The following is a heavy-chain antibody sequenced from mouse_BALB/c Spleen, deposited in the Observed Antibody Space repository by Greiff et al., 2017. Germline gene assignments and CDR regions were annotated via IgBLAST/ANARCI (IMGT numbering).Heavy chain of an antibody. V-gene: IGHV5-17*02. D-gene: IGHD1-2*01. J-gene: IGHJ4*01. CDR1: GFTFSSFG. CDR2: ISSGSSTT. Sequence: EVNLVESGGGLVQPGGSRKLSCAASGFTFSSFGMHWVRQAPEKGLEWVAYISSGSSTTYYADTVKGRFTISRDNPKHTLFLQMTSLRSEDSAMDYCARSWLRPTVDDWGQGTSVTVSA. CDR3: ARSWLRPTVDD.